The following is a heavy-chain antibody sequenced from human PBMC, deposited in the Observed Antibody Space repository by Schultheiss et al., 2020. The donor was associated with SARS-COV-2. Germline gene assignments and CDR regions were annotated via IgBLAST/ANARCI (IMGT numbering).Heavy chain of an antibody. CDR1: GFTFSSYA. V-gene: IGHV3-21*01. J-gene: IGHJ4*02. Sequence: GGSLRLSCAASGFTFSSYAMSWVRQAPGKGLEWVSSISSSSSYIYYADSVKGRFTISRDNAKNSLYLQMNSLRAEDTAVYYCARESSGWWRDYWGQGTLVTVSS. CDR3: ARESSGWWRDY. CDR2: ISSSSSYI. D-gene: IGHD6-19*01.